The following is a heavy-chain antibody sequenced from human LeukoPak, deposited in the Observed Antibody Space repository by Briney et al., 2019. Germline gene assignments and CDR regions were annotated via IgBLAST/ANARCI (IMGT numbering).Heavy chain of an antibody. D-gene: IGHD3-9*01. CDR3: ARVGYSYDILTGYVDY. J-gene: IGHJ4*02. CDR2: IISIFGTT. CDR1: GGTFSSYA. V-gene: IGHV1-69*01. Sequence: ASVKVSCKASGGTFSSYAISWVRQAPGQGLEWMGGIISIFGTTNYAQKFQGRVTITADESTSTAYMELRSLRSDDTAVYYCARVGYSYDILTGYVDYWGQGTLVTVSS.